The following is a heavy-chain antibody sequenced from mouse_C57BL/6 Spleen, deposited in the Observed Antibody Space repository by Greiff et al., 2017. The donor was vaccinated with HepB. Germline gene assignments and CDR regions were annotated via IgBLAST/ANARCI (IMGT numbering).Heavy chain of an antibody. CDR1: GFNIKDYY. V-gene: IGHV14-1*01. Sequence: EVQLQQSGAELVRPGASVKLSCTASGFNIKDYYMHWVKQRPEQGLEWIGRIDPEDGDTEYAPKFQGKATMTADTSSNTAYLQLSSLTSEDTAVYYCTTVLRLPDYFDYWGQGTTLTVSS. D-gene: IGHD3-2*02. CDR3: TTVLRLPDYFDY. J-gene: IGHJ2*01. CDR2: IDPEDGDT.